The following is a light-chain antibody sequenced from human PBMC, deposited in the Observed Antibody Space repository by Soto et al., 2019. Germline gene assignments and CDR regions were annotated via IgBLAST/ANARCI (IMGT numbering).Light chain of an antibody. Sequence: DIQLTQSPSTLSASVGDRVTITCRASQNIGTWLAWYQHRPGEGPKLLIHDASTLESGVPSRFSGGGSATEFTLTISSLQPDDFATYYCQQYNSYSFGQGTKVDIK. J-gene: IGKJ1*01. CDR1: QNIGTW. V-gene: IGKV1-5*01. CDR2: DAS. CDR3: QQYNSYS.